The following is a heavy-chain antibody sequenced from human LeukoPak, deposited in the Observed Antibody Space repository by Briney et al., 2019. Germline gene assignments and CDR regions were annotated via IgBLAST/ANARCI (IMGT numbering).Heavy chain of an antibody. CDR2: INHSGST. J-gene: IGHJ6*03. V-gene: IGHV4-34*01. Sequence: PSETLSLTCAVYGGSFSGYYWSWIRQPPGKGLEWIGEINHSGSTNYNPSLKSRVTISVDTSMNHLSLKLTSVTAADTAVYYCARETTRDRFMDVWGKGTTVTVSS. CDR3: ARETTRDRFMDV. CDR1: GGSFSGYY. D-gene: IGHD4-17*01.